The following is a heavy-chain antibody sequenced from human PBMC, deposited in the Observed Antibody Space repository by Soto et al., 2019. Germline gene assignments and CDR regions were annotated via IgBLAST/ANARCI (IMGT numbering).Heavy chain of an antibody. V-gene: IGHV1-3*05. D-gene: IGHD5-12*01. CDR3: AREAEMATIGY. Sequence: QVQLVQSGAEEKKPGASVKVSCKASEYTFTSYAMHWVRQAPGQRLEWMGWINAGNGNTKYSQKFQRRVTITRDTSASTAYMELSSLRSEDTAVYYCAREAEMATIGYWCQGAMVTVSS. CDR1: EYTFTSYA. J-gene: IGHJ4*02. CDR2: INAGNGNT.